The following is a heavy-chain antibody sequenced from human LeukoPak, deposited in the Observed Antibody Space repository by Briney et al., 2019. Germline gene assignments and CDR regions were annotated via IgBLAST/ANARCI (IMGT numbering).Heavy chain of an antibody. CDR3: AREPGGTISFDY. CDR2: IRSSDETI. D-gene: IGHD2-8*02. V-gene: IGHV3-48*04. Sequence: GGSLRLSCAVSGSIFSSYAMSWVRQAPGKGLEWISYIRSSDETIFYADSVKGRFTISRDNADNSLYLQMHSLRAEDTAVYYCAREPGGTISFDYWGQGALVTVSS. J-gene: IGHJ4*02. CDR1: GSIFSSYA.